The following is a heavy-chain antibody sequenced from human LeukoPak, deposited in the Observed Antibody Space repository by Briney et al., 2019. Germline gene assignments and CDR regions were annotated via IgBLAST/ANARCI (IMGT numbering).Heavy chain of an antibody. CDR2: IIPIFGTA. CDR1: GGTFSSYA. Sequence: SVKVSCKASGGTFSSYAISWVRQAPGQGLEWMGGIIPIFGTANYAQKFQGRVTITADESTSTAYMELSSLRSEDTAVYYCARGAARHYYYYYYMDVWGKGTTVTVSS. J-gene: IGHJ6*03. D-gene: IGHD6-6*01. CDR3: ARGAARHYYYYYYMDV. V-gene: IGHV1-69*13.